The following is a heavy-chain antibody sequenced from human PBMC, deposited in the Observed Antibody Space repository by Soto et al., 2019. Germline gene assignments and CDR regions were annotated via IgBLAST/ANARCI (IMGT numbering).Heavy chain of an antibody. CDR1: GGTFSSYA. V-gene: IGHV1-69*01. CDR3: AGGGLLQIWLRVGWCVP. CDR2: IIPIFGTA. D-gene: IGHD5-18*01. J-gene: IGHJ5*02. Sequence: QVQLVQSGAEVKKPGSSVKVSCKASGGTFSSYAISWVRQAPGQGLEWMGGIIPIFGTANYAQKFQGRVTNTADESTSRAYLELSSLRSEETAVYYCAGGGLLQIWLRVGWCVPWGQGNLVTVSS.